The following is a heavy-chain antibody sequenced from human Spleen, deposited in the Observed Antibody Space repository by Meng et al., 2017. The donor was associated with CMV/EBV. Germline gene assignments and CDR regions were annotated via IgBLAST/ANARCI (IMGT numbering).Heavy chain of an antibody. J-gene: IGHJ5*01. V-gene: IGHV3-11*04. CDR3: ARDSSAVHNWLDS. CDR1: GFPFSASC. Sequence: ASGFPFSASCLPWLRPAPGKGLAWVSYISSSGSITKYLDSVKGRFTISRDNAKNSLFLQMNSLRVEDTAVYYCARDSSAVHNWLDSWGQGTLVTVSS. D-gene: IGHD1-26*01. CDR2: ISSSGSIT.